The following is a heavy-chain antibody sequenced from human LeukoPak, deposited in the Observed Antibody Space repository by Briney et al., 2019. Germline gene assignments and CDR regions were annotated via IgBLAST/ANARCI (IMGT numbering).Heavy chain of an antibody. Sequence: GGSLRLSCAASGFTLSKYWMLWVRHAPGKGLESVSRINTDGTVTTYADSVKGRFTVSRDNADNTMFLQMNSVRDEDTAVYYCATKQWLAPPPDSWGQGTPVTVSS. J-gene: IGHJ4*02. CDR1: GFTLSKYW. CDR2: INTDGTVT. CDR3: ATKQWLAPPPDS. D-gene: IGHD6-19*01. V-gene: IGHV3-74*01.